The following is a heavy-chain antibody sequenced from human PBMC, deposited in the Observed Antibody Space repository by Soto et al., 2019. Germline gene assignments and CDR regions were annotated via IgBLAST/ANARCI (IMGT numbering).Heavy chain of an antibody. CDR3: SRDSGYSYGPLDY. D-gene: IGHD5-18*01. V-gene: IGHV3-48*01. CDR2: ISSSSSTI. CDR1: GFTFSSYS. J-gene: IGHJ4*02. Sequence: GGSLRLSCAASGFTFSSYSMNWVRQAPGKGLEWVSYISSSSSTIYYADSVKGRFTISRDNAKNSLYLQMNSLRAEDTAVYYCSRDSGYSYGPLDYWGQGTLVTSPQ.